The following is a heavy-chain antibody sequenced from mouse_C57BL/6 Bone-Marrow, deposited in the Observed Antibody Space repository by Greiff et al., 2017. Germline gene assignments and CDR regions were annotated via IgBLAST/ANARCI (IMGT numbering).Heavy chain of an antibody. CDR3: ARPPPIGQAMDY. V-gene: IGHV1-81*01. J-gene: IGHJ4*01. CDR2: IYPRSGNT. CDR1: GYTFTSYG. Sequence: QVQLQQSGAELARPGASVKLSCKASGYTFTSYGISWVKQRAGQGLEWIGEIYPRSGNTYYNEKFKGKATLTADKSSSTAYMELRSLTSEDSAVYFCARPPPIGQAMDYWGQGTSVTVSS.